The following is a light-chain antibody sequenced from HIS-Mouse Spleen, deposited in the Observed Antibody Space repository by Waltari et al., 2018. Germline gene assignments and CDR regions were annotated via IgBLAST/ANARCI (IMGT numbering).Light chain of an antibody. Sequence: SYELTQPPSVPVSPGQTARITCSGDALPKKYAYWYKQKSGQAPVLVIYEDSKRPSGIPERFSGSSSGTMATLTISGAQVEDEADYYCYSTDSSGNHRVFGGGTKLTVL. CDR1: ALPKKY. CDR2: EDS. V-gene: IGLV3-10*01. CDR3: YSTDSSGNHRV. J-gene: IGLJ2*01.